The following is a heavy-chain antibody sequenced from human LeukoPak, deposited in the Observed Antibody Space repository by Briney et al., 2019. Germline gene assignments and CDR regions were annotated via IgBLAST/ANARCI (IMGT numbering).Heavy chain of an antibody. Sequence: SSETLSLTCAVYGGSFSGYYWSWIRQPPGKGLEWIGEINHSGSTNYNPSLKSRVTISVDTSKNQFSLKLSSVTAADTGVYYCARVYGFFDYWGQGTLVTVSS. CDR2: INHSGST. CDR3: ARVYGFFDY. D-gene: IGHD2-8*01. V-gene: IGHV4-34*01. J-gene: IGHJ4*02. CDR1: GGSFSGYY.